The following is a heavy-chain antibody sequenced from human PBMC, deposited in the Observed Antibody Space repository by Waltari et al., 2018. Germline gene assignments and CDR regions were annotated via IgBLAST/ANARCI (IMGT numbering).Heavy chain of an antibody. Sequence: EVQLVESGGGLVKPGGSLRLSCAASGFSVPSYEMNWVRQIPGKVLEWVSYISKSGTTRYYADSVKGRFTISRDNAKNSVYLQMNSLRAEDSAVYFCARDPFSGGVWFDPWGQFPLFSVSS. J-gene: IGHJ5*02. CDR1: GFSVPSYE. V-gene: IGHV3-48*03. CDR3: ARDPFSGGVWFDP. D-gene: IGHD3-16*01. CDR2: ISKSGTTR.